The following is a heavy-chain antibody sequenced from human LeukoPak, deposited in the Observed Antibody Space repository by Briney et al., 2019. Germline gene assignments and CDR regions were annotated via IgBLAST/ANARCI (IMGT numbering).Heavy chain of an antibody. CDR3: ARDGTAAGLYFDL. CDR1: GFTFTSCW. J-gene: IGHJ4*01. CDR2: IRHDGGEK. D-gene: IGHD6-13*01. Sequence: GGSLRLSCAVSGFTFTSCWMNWVRQAPGKGLEWVASIRHDGGEKSYVDSVKGRFTISRDNNKNSLYLKMNSLRAEDTAVYYCARDGTAAGLYFDLWGQGTLVTVSS. V-gene: IGHV3-7*01.